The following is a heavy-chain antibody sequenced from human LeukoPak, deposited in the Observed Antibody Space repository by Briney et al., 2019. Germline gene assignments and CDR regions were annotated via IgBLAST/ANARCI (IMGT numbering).Heavy chain of an antibody. Sequence: SQTLSLTCTVSGGSISSGSYHWSWIRQPAGKGLEWIGRIYTSGSTNYNPSLKSRVTISVDTSKNQFSLKLSSVTAAGTAVYYCARDRVGYWYFDLWGRGTLVTVSS. CDR2: IYTSGST. V-gene: IGHV4-61*02. D-gene: IGHD1-26*01. CDR1: GGSISSGSYH. CDR3: ARDRVGYWYFDL. J-gene: IGHJ2*01.